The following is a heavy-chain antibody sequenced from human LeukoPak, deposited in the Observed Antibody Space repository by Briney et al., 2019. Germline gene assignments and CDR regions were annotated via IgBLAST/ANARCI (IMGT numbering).Heavy chain of an antibody. CDR1: GASISSSTDY. V-gene: IGHV4-39*01. Sequence: SETLSLTCTVSGASISSSTDYWGWIRQPPGKGLEWIANIYYSGSTYYNPSLKSRVTISVDTSKNQFSLKLSSVTVADTAVYYCARHKRYDILTGYYSPPDDWGQGTLVTVSS. CDR3: ARHKRYDILTGYYSPPDD. CDR2: IYYSGST. D-gene: IGHD3-9*01. J-gene: IGHJ4*02.